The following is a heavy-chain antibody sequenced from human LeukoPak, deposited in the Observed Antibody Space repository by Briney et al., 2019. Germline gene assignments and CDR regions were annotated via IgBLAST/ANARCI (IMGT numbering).Heavy chain of an antibody. V-gene: IGHV3-74*01. CDR3: GRDVHDAAADN. Sequence: GGSLRPSRAASGFTLTTYWMHWVRRAPGGGLGWVSRIKSDGSRTNYADSGKGRFSISRGNAKTTLYRKMTSLGAEATAVYYCGRDVHDAAADNWGQGTLVTVSS. J-gene: IGHJ4*02. D-gene: IGHD6-13*01. CDR1: GFTLTTYW. CDR2: IKSDGSRT.